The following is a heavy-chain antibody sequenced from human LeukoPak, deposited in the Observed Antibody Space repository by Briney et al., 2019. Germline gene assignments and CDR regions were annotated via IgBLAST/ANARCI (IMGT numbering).Heavy chain of an antibody. CDR3: AREEHDYVWGSYRYYYYYGIDV. Sequence: PGGSLRLSCAASGFTFSSYGMHWVRQSPGRGLEWLSSISFDGSNEFYADSLKGRFTISRDNSKDTLFLQMDSLRAEDTALYYCAREEHDYVWGSYRYYYYYGIDVWGPGTTVTVSS. J-gene: IGHJ6*02. CDR2: ISFDGSNE. D-gene: IGHD3-16*02. V-gene: IGHV3-30*03. CDR1: GFTFSSYG.